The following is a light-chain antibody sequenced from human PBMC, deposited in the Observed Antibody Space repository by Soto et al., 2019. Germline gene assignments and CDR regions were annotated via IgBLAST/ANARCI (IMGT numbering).Light chain of an antibody. V-gene: IGKV1-5*01. J-gene: IGKJ1*01. CDR3: QQYNSYSRT. CDR1: QSISSL. CDR2: DAS. Sequence: DIQMTQSPSTLSASVGNRVTITCRASQSISSLLAWYQQKPGKAPKLLIYDASSLESGVPSRFSGSGSGTEFTLTISSLQPDDFATYYCQQYNSYSRTFGQGTKVDIK.